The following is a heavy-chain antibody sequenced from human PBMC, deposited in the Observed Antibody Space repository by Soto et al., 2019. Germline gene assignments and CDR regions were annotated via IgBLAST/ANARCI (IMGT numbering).Heavy chain of an antibody. CDR3: ARGTLQKEFDY. D-gene: IGHD2-8*01. CDR2: IYHSGST. CDR1: GGSISSGDYS. Sequence: QLQLQESGSGLVKPSQTLSLTCAVSGGSISSGDYSWSWIRQPPGKGLEWIGYIYHSGSTYYNPSLKRRVPISVDRSKNHFSLKLSSVTAADTAVYYCARGTLQKEFDYWGQGALVTVSS. V-gene: IGHV4-30-2*01. J-gene: IGHJ4*02.